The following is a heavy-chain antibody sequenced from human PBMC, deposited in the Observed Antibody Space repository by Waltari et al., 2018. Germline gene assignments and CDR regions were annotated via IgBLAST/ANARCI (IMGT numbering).Heavy chain of an antibody. Sequence: QVQLVQSGAEVKKPGASVKVSCKAAGYTFTSYDINWVRQATGQGPEWMGWVNPKSGNTGYAQKFQGRVTMTRNTSISTAYMELSSLRSEDTAVYYCARGVAAAGGWFDPWGQGTLVTVSS. D-gene: IGHD6-13*01. V-gene: IGHV1-8*01. CDR2: VNPKSGNT. J-gene: IGHJ5*02. CDR3: ARGVAAAGGWFDP. CDR1: GYTFTSYD.